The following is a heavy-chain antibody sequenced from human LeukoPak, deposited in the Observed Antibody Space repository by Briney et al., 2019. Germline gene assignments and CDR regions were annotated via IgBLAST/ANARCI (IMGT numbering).Heavy chain of an antibody. V-gene: IGHV1-18*01. D-gene: IGHD2-8*02. CDR2: ISAYNGNT. Sequence: ASVKVSCKASGYTFTSYGISWVRQAPGQGLEWMGWISAYNGNTNYAQKLQGRVTMTRDTSIRTAYMELSNLRSEDTAVYYCARAQPGGFIYPFDSWGQGTLVTVSP. CDR3: ARAQPGGFIYPFDS. J-gene: IGHJ5*01. CDR1: GYTFTSYG.